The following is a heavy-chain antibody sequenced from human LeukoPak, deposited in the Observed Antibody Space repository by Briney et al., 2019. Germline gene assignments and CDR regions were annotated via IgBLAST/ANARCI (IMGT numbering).Heavy chain of an antibody. D-gene: IGHD2/OR15-2a*01. V-gene: IGHV5-51*01. CDR1: GYTFTSYW. J-gene: IGHJ4*02. CDR3: ARLSAFTSSCAY. CDR2: IYPGDSDT. Sequence: GESLKISCKGSGYTFTSYWIGWVRQMPGKGLEWMGTIYPGDSDTRYSPSFQVQITISADKSISTAYLQWSSLKASDTAMYYRARLSAFTSSCAYWGQGTLVTVSS.